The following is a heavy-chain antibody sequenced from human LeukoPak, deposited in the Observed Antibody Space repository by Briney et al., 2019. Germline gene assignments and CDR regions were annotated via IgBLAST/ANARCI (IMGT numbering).Heavy chain of an antibody. V-gene: IGHV3-23*01. Sequence: GGSLRLSCAASGFTFSSYAMSWVRQAPGKGLEWVSAISGSGGSTYYADSVKGRFTISRDNSKNTLYLQMNSLRAEDTAVYYCARAITNYGYIFDYWGQGTLVTVSS. J-gene: IGHJ4*02. CDR1: GFTFSSYA. CDR2: ISGSGGST. CDR3: ARAITNYGYIFDY. D-gene: IGHD5-18*01.